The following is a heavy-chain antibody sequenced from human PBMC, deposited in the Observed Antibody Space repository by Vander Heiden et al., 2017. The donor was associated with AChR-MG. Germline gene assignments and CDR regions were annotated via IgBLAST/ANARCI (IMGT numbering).Heavy chain of an antibody. J-gene: IGHJ4*02. CDR3: ARAPWENYFDY. CDR1: LGSTNNYY. V-gene: IGHV4-59*01. D-gene: IGHD1-26*01. Sequence: QVQLHESAPGLVKPSETLSLPCPVALGSTNNYYCRWFRQPPGKGLEWIGYIFYDGTTYYNPSHKSRVTISVDTSKNQYSLKLNSMTAADTAVYYCARAPWENYFDYWGQGILVTVSS. CDR2: IFYDGTT.